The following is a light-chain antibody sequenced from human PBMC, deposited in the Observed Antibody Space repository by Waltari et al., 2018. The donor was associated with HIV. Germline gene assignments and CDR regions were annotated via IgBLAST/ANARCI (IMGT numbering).Light chain of an antibody. CDR3: SAWDASLGAWM. CDR2: SKM. J-gene: IGLJ3*02. V-gene: IGLV1-44*01. CDR1: TSNIGTNN. Sequence: QSVLTQPPSASGTPGQRIIISCSGSTSNIGTNNVNWYQQLPGTTPRLLMHSKMQRPSGVPDRFSGSRSGTSASLAISGLQSEDEADYYCSAWDASLGAWMFGGGTKLTVL.